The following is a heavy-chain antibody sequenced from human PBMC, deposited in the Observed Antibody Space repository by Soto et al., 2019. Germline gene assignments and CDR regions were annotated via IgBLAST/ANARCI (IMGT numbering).Heavy chain of an antibody. CDR1: GGSISSGGYY. CDR2: IYYSGST. J-gene: IGHJ4*02. V-gene: IGHV4-31*03. Sequence: SETLSLTCTVSGGSISSGGYYWSWIRQHPGKGLEWIGYIYYSGSTYYNPSLKSRVTISVDTSKNQFSLKLSSVTAADTAVYYCARVYYYDSSIYYFDYWGQGTLVTVSS. CDR3: ARVYYYDSSIYYFDY. D-gene: IGHD3-22*01.